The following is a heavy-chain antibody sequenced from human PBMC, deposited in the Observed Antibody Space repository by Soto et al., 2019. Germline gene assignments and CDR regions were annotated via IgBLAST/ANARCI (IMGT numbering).Heavy chain of an antibody. CDR1: GGTFNRYA. Sequence: QVQLVQSGAEVKKPGSSVKVSCKASGGTFNRYAISWVRQAPGQGLEWMGGYIRIFGLGNDEKRFQGRVTITADESTGTAYMELSSLRSEDTGVYYCARSAITLFGVVSIPPHYYSEMDVWGQGTTVTVSS. CDR2: YIRIFGLG. D-gene: IGHD3-3*01. V-gene: IGHV1-69*01. J-gene: IGHJ6*02. CDR3: ARSAITLFGVVSIPPHYYSEMDV.